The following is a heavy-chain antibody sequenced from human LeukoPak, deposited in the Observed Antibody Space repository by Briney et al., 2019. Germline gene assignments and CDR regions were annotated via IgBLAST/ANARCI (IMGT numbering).Heavy chain of an antibody. V-gene: IGHV1-18*01. CDR1: GYTFTSYG. CDR3: ARTFRGTMMELDY. J-gene: IGHJ4*02. Sequence: ASVKVSCKASGYTFTSYGISWVRQAPGQGLEWMGWISAYNGNTNYAQKLQGRVTMTTDTSTSTVYMELRSLRSDDTAVYYCARTFRGTMMELDYWGQGTPVTVSS. D-gene: IGHD3-22*01. CDR2: ISAYNGNT.